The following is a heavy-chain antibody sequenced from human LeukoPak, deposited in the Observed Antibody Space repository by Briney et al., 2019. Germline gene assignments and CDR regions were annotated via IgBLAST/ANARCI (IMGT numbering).Heavy chain of an antibody. Sequence: SETLSLTCTVSGGSISTYYWSWIRQPPGKGLEWIGYIYYNGSTNYNPSLKSRVTISIDTSKNQFSLKLTSVTAADTAVYYCARGPGGYSYGYYFDYWGQGTLVTVSS. CDR1: GGSISTYY. J-gene: IGHJ4*02. D-gene: IGHD5-18*01. V-gene: IGHV4-59*01. CDR2: IYYNGST. CDR3: ARGPGGYSYGYYFDY.